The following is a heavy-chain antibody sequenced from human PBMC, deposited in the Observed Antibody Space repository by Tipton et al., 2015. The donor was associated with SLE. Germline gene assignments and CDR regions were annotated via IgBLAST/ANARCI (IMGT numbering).Heavy chain of an antibody. D-gene: IGHD3-3*01. CDR1: GYTFTNYS. CDR2: INSSGGST. J-gene: IGHJ4*02. Sequence: QVQLVQSGAEVKKPGASVKVSCKASGYTFTNYSIHWVRQAPGQGLEWMGIINSSGGSTTYAQKFQGRVTMTRDTSASTAYMELSSLRSEDTAVYYCASTLIGFWSGYDYWGQGTLVTVSS. V-gene: IGHV1-46*01. CDR3: ASTLIGFWSGYDY.